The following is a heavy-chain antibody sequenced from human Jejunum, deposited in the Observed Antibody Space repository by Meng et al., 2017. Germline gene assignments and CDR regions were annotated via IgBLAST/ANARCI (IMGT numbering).Heavy chain of an antibody. D-gene: IGHD1-26*01. V-gene: IGHV4-4*02. CDR3: ARVILYSGSYYFDS. CDR2: IYYSGST. Sequence: VQLQGSGPGLVKPSGTLSLTCAVSGASISRTNWWSWVRQPPGKGLEWIGYIYYSGSTDHNPSLKSRVTMSVDTSRNQFSLNLSSVTAADTAVYYCARVILYSGSYYFDSWGQGTLVTVSS. J-gene: IGHJ4*02. CDR1: GASISRTNW.